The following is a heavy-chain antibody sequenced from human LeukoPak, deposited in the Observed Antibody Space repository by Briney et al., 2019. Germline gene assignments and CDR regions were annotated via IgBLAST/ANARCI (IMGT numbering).Heavy chain of an antibody. V-gene: IGHV1-3*01. CDR2: INAANGNT. D-gene: IGHD2-15*01. CDR1: GYTFTNYA. Sequence: ASVKVSCKASGYTFTNYAMHWVRQAPGQRFEWVGWINAANGNTKYSEKFQGRVTITRDKSASTAYMELSSLRSEDTAVYYCARDLGYCSGGSCTEFIYWGQGTLVTVSS. CDR3: ARDLGYCSGGSCTEFIY. J-gene: IGHJ4*02.